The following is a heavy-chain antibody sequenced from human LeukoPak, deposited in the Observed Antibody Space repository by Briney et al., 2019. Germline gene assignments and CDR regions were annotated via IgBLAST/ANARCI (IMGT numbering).Heavy chain of an antibody. CDR3: AKYDSFDHYYDSSGRFDC. Sequence: GSLRLTCAASGFTFSSYAMSWVRQAPGKGLEWVSAISGSGGDTYSADSVKGRFAISRDNSKNTLFLQMNSLRAEDTAVYYCAKYDSFDHYYDSSGRFDCWGQGTLVTVSS. CDR1: GFTFSSYA. CDR2: ISGSGGDT. D-gene: IGHD3-22*01. J-gene: IGHJ4*02. V-gene: IGHV3-23*01.